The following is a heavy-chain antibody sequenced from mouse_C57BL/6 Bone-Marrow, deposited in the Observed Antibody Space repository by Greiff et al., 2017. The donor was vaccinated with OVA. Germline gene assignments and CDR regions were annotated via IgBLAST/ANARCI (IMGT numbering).Heavy chain of an antibody. V-gene: IGHV14-2*01. Sequence: VQLQQSGAELVKPGASVKLSCTASGFNIKDYYMHWVKQRTEQGLEWIGRIDPEDGETKYAQKFQGKATITEDTSSNTAYLQLSSLTSEDTAVYYCAPYYYGSSSYWGQGTTLTVSS. J-gene: IGHJ2*01. CDR3: APYYYGSSSY. D-gene: IGHD1-1*01. CDR2: IDPEDGET. CDR1: GFNIKDYY.